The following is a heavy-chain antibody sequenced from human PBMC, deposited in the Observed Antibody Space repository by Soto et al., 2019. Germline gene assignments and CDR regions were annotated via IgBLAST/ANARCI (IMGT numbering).Heavy chain of an antibody. CDR1: GFTFSSYA. J-gene: IGHJ3*02. Sequence: GGSLRLSCGGSGFTFSSYALNWVRQAPGKGLEWGSVISGSDGSTYYADSVKGRFTISRDNSKNTLNLQMNSLRAEDTAVYYCAKREYYYGSGTHYTYVFDIWGQGTVVTVSS. CDR2: ISGSDGST. V-gene: IGHV3-23*01. CDR3: AKREYYYGSGTHYTYVFDI. D-gene: IGHD3-10*01.